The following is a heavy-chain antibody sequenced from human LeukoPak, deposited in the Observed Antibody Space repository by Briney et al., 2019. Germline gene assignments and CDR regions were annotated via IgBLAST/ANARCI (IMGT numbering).Heavy chain of an antibody. Sequence: PGRSLRLYCAASGFTFSSYGMHWVRQAPGQGLEWVAVISYGGSNKYYADSVKGRFTISRGNSKNTLYLQMNSLRAEDTAVYYCAKDRNYYGSGYFDYWGQGTLVTVSS. V-gene: IGHV3-30*18. CDR3: AKDRNYYGSGYFDY. CDR2: ISYGGSNK. J-gene: IGHJ4*02. D-gene: IGHD3-10*01. CDR1: GFTFSSYG.